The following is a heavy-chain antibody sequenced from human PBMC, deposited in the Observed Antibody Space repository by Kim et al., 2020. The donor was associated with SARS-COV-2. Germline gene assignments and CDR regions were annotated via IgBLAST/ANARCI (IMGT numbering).Heavy chain of an antibody. V-gene: IGHV3-23*01. J-gene: IGHJ4*02. D-gene: IGHD7-27*01. CDR2: ISANGANT. CDR3: AKDLGGSFDY. CDR1: GFTYSIYG. Sequence: GGSLRLSCGASGFTYSIYGMSWVRQAPGKGLEWVSAISANGANTYYADSVKGRFTMSRDNSKNTLYLQMNSLRAEDTAVYYCAKDLGGSFDYWSQGTLVTVSS.